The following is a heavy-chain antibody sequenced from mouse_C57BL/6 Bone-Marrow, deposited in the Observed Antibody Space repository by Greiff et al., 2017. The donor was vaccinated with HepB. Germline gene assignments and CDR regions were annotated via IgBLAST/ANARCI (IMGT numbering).Heavy chain of an antibody. V-gene: IGHV1-64*01. J-gene: IGHJ2*01. CDR1: GYTFTSYW. D-gene: IGHD2-3*01. Sequence: QVQLQQPGAELVKPGASVKLSCKASGYTFTSYWMHWVKQRPGQGLEWIGMIHPNSGSTNYNEKFKSKATLTVDKSSSTAYMQLSNLTSEDSAVYYCARCYDCYYEGDYWGQGTTLTVSS. CDR3: ARCYDCYYEGDY. CDR2: IHPNSGST.